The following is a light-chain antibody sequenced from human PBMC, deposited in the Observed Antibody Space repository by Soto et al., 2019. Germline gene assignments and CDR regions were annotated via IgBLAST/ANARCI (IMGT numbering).Light chain of an antibody. J-gene: IGLJ3*02. V-gene: IGLV2-14*01. CDR3: SSQTGCATMV. CDR2: EVS. CDR1: SSDVGAYNF. Sequence: QSALTQPASVSGSPGQSITISCTGTSSDVGAYNFVSWYQQFPGKAPKLMIYEVSNRPSGVSDRFSGSKSGNTASLIISGLQAEDEADYYCSSQTGCATMVFGGGTKVTVL.